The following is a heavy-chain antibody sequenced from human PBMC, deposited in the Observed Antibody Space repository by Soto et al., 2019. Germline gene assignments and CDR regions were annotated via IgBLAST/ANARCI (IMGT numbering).Heavy chain of an antibody. D-gene: IGHD3-9*01. CDR1: GYTFTSYD. J-gene: IGHJ4*02. CDR2: MNPNSGNT. CDR3: ARVGGDHVLRYFDWPDY. Sequence: GASVKVSCKASGYTFTSYDINWVRQATGQGLEWMGWMNPNSGNTGYAQKFQGRVTMTRNTSISTAYMELSSLRSEDTAVYYCARVGGDHVLRYFDWPDYWGQGTLVTVSS. V-gene: IGHV1-8*01.